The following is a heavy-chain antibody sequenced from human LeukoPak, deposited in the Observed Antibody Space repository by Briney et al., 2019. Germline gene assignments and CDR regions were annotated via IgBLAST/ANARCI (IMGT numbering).Heavy chain of an antibody. CDR1: GFTFSRHG. CDR3: ARDRAWNYFDY. J-gene: IGHJ4*02. V-gene: IGHV3-30*03. D-gene: IGHD3-3*01. Sequence: GGSLRLSCAPSGFTFSRHGMHWVRQAPGKGLEWVAIISNDGSRKYYAHSVEGRFTVSRDNSKNTLYLQMDSLRAEDTAVYYCARDRAWNYFDYWGQGTLVTVSS. CDR2: ISNDGSRK.